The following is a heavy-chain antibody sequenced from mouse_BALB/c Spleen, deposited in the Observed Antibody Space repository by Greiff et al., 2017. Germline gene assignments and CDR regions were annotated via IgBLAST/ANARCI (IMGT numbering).Heavy chain of an antibody. D-gene: IGHD2-10*02. CDR3: ARYGNEYFDV. Sequence: EVQLVESGGGLVQPGGSRKLSCAASGFTFSSFGMHWVRQAPEKGLEWVAYISSGSSTIYYADTVKGRFTISRDNPKNTLFLQMTSLRSEDTAMYYCARYGNEYFDVWGAGTTVTVSS. CDR1: GFTFSSFG. J-gene: IGHJ1*01. V-gene: IGHV5-17*02. CDR2: ISSGSSTI.